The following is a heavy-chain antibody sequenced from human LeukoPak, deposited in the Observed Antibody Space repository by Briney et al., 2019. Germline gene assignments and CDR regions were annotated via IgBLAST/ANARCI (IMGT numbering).Heavy chain of an antibody. CDR1: GFTFSSYG. V-gene: IGHV3-30*18. J-gene: IGHJ4*02. D-gene: IGHD5-24*01. CDR2: ISYDGSNK. CDR3: AKDGDGYNLTFFDY. Sequence: GGSLRLSCAASGFTFSSYGIHWVRQAPGKGLEWVAVISYDGSNKYYADSVKGRFTISRDNSKNTLYLQMNSLRAEDTAVYYCAKDGDGYNLTFFDYWGQGTLVTVSS.